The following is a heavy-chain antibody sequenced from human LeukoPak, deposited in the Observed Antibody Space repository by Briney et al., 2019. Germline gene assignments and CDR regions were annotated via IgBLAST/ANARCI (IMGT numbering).Heavy chain of an antibody. CDR1: GGSISPYY. CDR3: ARGTDSHDVLTEYFSLNNWFDP. V-gene: IGHV4-59*01. D-gene: IGHD3-9*01. J-gene: IGHJ5*02. Sequence: PSETLSLTCTVSGGSISPYYWGWIRQPPGKGLEWIGYIHSTGTNNYRPALKGRLSMAIDTSKNQFSLNLTGVTTADTAVYYCARGTDSHDVLTEYFSLNNWFDPWGQGALVTVSS. CDR2: IHSTGTN.